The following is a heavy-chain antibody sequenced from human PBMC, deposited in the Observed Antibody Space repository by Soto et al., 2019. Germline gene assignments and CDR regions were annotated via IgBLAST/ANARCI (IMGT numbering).Heavy chain of an antibody. J-gene: IGHJ6*02. CDR1: GLSVSSSD. CDR2: IYSGGST. CDR3: STSSRNEYHFAMDA. Sequence: QPGGSLRLSCAASGLSVSSSDMSWVRQASGKGLEWVSVIYSGGSTHDADSVKGRFTISRDNSENTVHLQMNSLRVDDTAVYFCSTSSRNEYHFAMDAWGQGTTVTVSS. V-gene: IGHV3-53*01. D-gene: IGHD1-1*01.